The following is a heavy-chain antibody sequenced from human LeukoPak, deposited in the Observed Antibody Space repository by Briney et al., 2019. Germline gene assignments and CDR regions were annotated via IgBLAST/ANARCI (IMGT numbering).Heavy chain of an antibody. V-gene: IGHV4-31*11. CDR3: ARDHYYYGMDV. J-gene: IGHJ6*02. CDR1: GGSFSGYY. Sequence: SETLSLTCAVYGGSFSGYYWSWIRQHPGKGLEWIGYIYYSGSTYYNPSLKSRVTISVVTPKNQFSLKLSSVTAADTAVYYCARDHYYYGMDVWGQGTTVTVSS. CDR2: IYYSGST.